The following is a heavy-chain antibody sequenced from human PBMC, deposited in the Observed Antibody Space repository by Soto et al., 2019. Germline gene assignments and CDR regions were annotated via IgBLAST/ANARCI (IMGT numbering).Heavy chain of an antibody. CDR1: GYTFTSYY. Sequence: ASVKVSCKASGYTFTSYYMHWVRQAPGQGLEWMGIINPSGGSTSYAQKFQGRVTMTRDTSTSTVYMELSSLRSEDTAVYYCARSRAVTGTVNWFDPWGQGTLVTVSS. D-gene: IGHD6-19*01. CDR2: INPSGGST. V-gene: IGHV1-46*01. J-gene: IGHJ5*02. CDR3: ARSRAVTGTVNWFDP.